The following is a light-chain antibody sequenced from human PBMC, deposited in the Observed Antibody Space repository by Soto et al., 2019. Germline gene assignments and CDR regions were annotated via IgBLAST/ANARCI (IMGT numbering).Light chain of an antibody. CDR2: EVN. J-gene: IGLJ3*02. CDR1: SSDVGGYKS. Sequence: QSALTQPASVSGSPGQSITISCTGTSSDVGGYKSVSWYQQHPGKAPKLMIYEVNNRPSGVSNRFSGSKSGNTAPLTISGLQAEDEADYYCSSYTSSITLVFGGGTKVTVL. CDR3: SSYTSSITLV. V-gene: IGLV2-14*01.